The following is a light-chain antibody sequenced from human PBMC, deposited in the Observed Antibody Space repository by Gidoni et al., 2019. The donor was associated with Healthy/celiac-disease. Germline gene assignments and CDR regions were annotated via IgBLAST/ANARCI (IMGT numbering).Light chain of an antibody. CDR2: AAS. CDR3: LQHNSYPWT. CDR1: QGLSNY. J-gene: IGKJ1*01. Sequence: IQMTQSPSAMSASVGDRVTITCRASQGLSNYLAWFQQKPGHVPKRLIYAASSLQSGVPSSFSGSGSGTEFTLTISSLQPEDFAIYYCLQHNSYPWTFGQGTKVEIK. V-gene: IGKV1-17*03.